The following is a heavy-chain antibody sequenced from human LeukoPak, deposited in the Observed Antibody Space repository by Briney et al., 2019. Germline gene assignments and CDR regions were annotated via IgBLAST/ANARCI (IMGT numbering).Heavy chain of an antibody. CDR3: ARGPGTWSPPYFNY. V-gene: IGHV4-4*07. CDR1: GGSISSYY. D-gene: IGHD6-13*01. Sequence: PSETLSLTCTVSGGSISSYYWSWIRQPAGKGLEWIGRIYTSGSTNYNPSLKSRVTMSVDTSKNQFSLKLSSVTAADTAVYYCARGPGTWSPPYFNYWGQGTLVTVSS. CDR2: IYTSGST. J-gene: IGHJ4*02.